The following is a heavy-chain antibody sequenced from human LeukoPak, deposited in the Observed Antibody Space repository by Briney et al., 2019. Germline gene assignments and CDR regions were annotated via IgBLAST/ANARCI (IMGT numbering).Heavy chain of an antibody. Sequence: ASVKVSCKASGYTFTSYGISWVRQAPGQGLEWMGWSSAYNGNTNYAQKLQGRVTMTTDTSTSTAYMELRSLRSDDTAVYYCARDPPMVATAVVGFDYWGQGTLVTVSS. CDR3: ARDPPMVATAVVGFDY. V-gene: IGHV1-18*01. D-gene: IGHD5-12*01. CDR1: GYTFTSYG. J-gene: IGHJ4*02. CDR2: SSAYNGNT.